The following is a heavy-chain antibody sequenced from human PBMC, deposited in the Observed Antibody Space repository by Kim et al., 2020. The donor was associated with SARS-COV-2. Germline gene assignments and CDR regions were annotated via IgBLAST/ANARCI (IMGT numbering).Heavy chain of an antibody. CDR1: GFTFSSYG. J-gene: IGHJ4*02. Sequence: GGSLRLSCAASGFTFSSYGMHWVRQAPGKGLEWVAAIWYDGSNKYYADSVKGRFTISRDNSKNTLYLQMNSLRAEDTAVYYCARDRVDYWGQGTLVTVSS. V-gene: IGHV3-33*01. CDR3: ARDRVDY. CDR2: IWYDGSNK.